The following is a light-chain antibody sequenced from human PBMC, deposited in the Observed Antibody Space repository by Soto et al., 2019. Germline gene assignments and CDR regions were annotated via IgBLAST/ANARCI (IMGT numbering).Light chain of an antibody. CDR3: SSYGGSNNYV. Sequence: QSALTQPPSASGSPGQSVTISCTGNSSDVGGYKYVSWYQQHPGKAPKLMIYEVSKRPSGVPDRFSGSKSGNTASLTVSGLQAEDEADYYCSSYGGSNNYVFGTGTKLTVL. CDR2: EVS. CDR1: SSDVGGYKY. V-gene: IGLV2-8*01. J-gene: IGLJ1*01.